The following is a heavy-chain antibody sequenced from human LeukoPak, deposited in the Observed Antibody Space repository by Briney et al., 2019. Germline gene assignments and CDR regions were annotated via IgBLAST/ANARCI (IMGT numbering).Heavy chain of an antibody. J-gene: IGHJ3*02. D-gene: IGHD3-16*01. V-gene: IGHV4-30-2*01. CDR3: ARYVPQDAFDI. CDR2: IYHSGST. Sequence: PSETLSLTCAVSGGSISSGGYSWSWIRQPPGKGLEWIGYIYHSGSTYYNPSLKSRVTISVDRSKNQFSLKLSSVTAADTAVYYCARYVPQDAFDIWGQGTMVTVSS. CDR1: GGSISSGGYS.